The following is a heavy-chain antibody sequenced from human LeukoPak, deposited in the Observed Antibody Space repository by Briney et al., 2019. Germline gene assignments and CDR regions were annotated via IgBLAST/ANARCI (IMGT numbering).Heavy chain of an antibody. CDR3: ATGGAVTIQSPAQYFDY. CDR1: GYTFTSYY. D-gene: IGHD4-11*01. Sequence: ASVKVSCKASGYTFTSYYMHWVRQAPGQGLEWMGIINPSGGSTSYAQKFQGRVTMTRDTSTSTVYMELSSLRSEDTAVYYCATGGAVTIQSPAQYFDYWGQGTLVTVSS. CDR2: INPSGGST. V-gene: IGHV1-46*01. J-gene: IGHJ4*02.